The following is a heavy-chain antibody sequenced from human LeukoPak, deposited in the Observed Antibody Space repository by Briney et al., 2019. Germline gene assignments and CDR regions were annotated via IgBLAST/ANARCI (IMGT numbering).Heavy chain of an antibody. D-gene: IGHD3-16*02. CDR2: ISAYNGNT. V-gene: IGHV1-18*01. CDR1: GYTFTSYG. CDR3: ARDEITLGGVIPLPDY. J-gene: IGHJ4*02. Sequence: ASVKVSCKASGYTFTSYGISWVRQAPGQGLEWMGWISAYNGNTNYAQKLQGRVTMTTDTSTSTAYMELRSLRSDDTAVYYCARDEITLGGVIPLPDYCGQGTLVTVSS.